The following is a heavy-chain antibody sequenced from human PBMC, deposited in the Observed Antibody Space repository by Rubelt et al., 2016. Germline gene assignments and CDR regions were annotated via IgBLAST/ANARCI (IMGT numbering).Heavy chain of an antibody. Sequence: GGALVQPGGSLRLSCAASEFSFRTYAMTWVRQAPGKGLEGVSGIRADSSYIDYADSVKGRFTISRDNSKNTLYLQLNSLRVDDTAIYYCAKSGTRWSHFDYWGQGALVTVSS. V-gene: IGHV3-23*01. CDR2: IRADSSYI. D-gene: IGHD4-23*01. J-gene: IGHJ4*02. CDR1: EFSFRTYA. CDR3: AKSGTRWSHFDY.